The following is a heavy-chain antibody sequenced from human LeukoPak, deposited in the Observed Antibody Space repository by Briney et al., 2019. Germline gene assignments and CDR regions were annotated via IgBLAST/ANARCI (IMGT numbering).Heavy chain of an antibody. V-gene: IGHV1-69*05. CDR2: IIPIFGTA. D-gene: IGHD4-11*01. CDR1: GGTFSSYA. CDR3: AKGSSTGNYFDY. J-gene: IGHJ4*02. Sequence: SVKVSCKASGGTFSSYAISWVRQAPGQGLEWMGGIIPIFGTANYAQKFQGRVTITTDESTSTAYMELSSLRAEDTAVYYCAKGSSTGNYFDYWGQGTLVTVSS.